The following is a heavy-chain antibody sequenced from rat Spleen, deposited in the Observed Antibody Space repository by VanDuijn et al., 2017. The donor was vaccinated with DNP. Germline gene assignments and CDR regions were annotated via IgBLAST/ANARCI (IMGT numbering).Heavy chain of an antibody. Sequence: EVQLQESGPGLVKPSQSLSLTCSVTGYSIISNYWGWIRKFPGNKMEWIGHINYSGSTNYHPSLRSRISITRDTSKNQFFLQLNSVTSGDTATYYCARSNNYYFDYWGQGVMVTVSS. CDR1: GYSIISNY. V-gene: IGHV3-1*01. CDR2: INYSGST. J-gene: IGHJ2*01. D-gene: IGHD1-10*01. CDR3: ARSNNYYFDY.